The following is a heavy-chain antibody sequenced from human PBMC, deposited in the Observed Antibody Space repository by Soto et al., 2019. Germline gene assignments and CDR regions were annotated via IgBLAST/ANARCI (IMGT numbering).Heavy chain of an antibody. Sequence: LRLSCSASGFTFSSYTKHWVRQAPGKGLKYVSAITGDGHSTYYADSVKRRFTISRVNYRNTLFLQMSSLRVEDTAVYYCVKMKAWERFSPDFWGQGTLGTV. J-gene: IGHJ4*02. CDR2: ITGDGHST. D-gene: IGHD1-1*01. CDR3: VKMKAWERFSPDF. CDR1: GFTFSSYT. V-gene: IGHV3-64D*06.